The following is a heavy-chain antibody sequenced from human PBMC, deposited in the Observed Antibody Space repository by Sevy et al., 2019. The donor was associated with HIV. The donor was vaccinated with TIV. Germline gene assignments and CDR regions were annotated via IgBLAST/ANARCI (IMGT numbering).Heavy chain of an antibody. D-gene: IGHD6-19*01. CDR1: GYNFY. Sequence: ASVKVSCKASGYNFYIHWVRQARGQGLEWMGRVTPNSGATTYAQRFQGRVAMTMDTSISTAYMELSGLKSDDTAIYYCAGQSLGWYNWFDPWGQRTLVTVSS. CDR2: VTPNSGAT. J-gene: IGHJ5*02. V-gene: IGHV1-2*06. CDR3: AGQSLGWYNWFDP.